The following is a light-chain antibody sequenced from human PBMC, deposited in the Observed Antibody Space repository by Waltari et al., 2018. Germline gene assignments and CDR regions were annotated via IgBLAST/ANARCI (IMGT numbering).Light chain of an antibody. CDR3: QQGSNWPPT. Sequence: SCRASHAVSWSLVWYRHKPGQPPRLLIYDASKRASGVPARFSGSGSGTDFTLTISSLEPEDSAVFYCQQGSNWPPTFGQGTKVEIK. CDR2: DAS. CDR1: HAVSWS. V-gene: IGKV3-11*01. J-gene: IGKJ1*01.